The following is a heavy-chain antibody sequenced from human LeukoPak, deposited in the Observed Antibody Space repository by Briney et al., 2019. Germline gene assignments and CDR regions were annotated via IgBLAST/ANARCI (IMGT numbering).Heavy chain of an antibody. D-gene: IGHD2-21*01. CDR1: GFTFSSYW. J-gene: IGHJ4*02. CDR2: IKQDGSEK. V-gene: IGHV3-7*01. CDR3: AREKFGDTVIDYYYFDY. Sequence: PGGSLRLSCAASGFTFSSYWMSWVRQAPGKGLEWVANIKQDGSEKYYVDSVKGRFTISRDNAKNSLYLQMNSLRAEDTAVYYCAREKFGDTVIDYYYFDYWGQGTLVTVSS.